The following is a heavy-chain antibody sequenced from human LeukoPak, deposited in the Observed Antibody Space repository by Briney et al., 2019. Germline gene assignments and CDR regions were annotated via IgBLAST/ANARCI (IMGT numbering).Heavy chain of an antibody. Sequence: ASVKVSCKASGYTFTSYVISWVRQAPGQGLEWMGWISAYNGHTNYAQKLQGRVTVTTDTSTSTAYMELRSLRSDDTAVYYCARGGSGYDSWNPWKYYYHMDVWGQGTTVTISS. CDR1: GYTFTSYV. D-gene: IGHD5-12*01. V-gene: IGHV1-18*01. CDR2: ISAYNGHT. J-gene: IGHJ6*03. CDR3: ARGGSGYDSWNPWKYYYHMDV.